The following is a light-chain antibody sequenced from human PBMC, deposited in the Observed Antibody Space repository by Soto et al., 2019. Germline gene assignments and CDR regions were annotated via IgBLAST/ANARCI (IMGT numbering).Light chain of an antibody. Sequence: SYELTQPPSVSVAPGKTARSTCGGNNIGSKSVHWYQQKPGQAPVLVIYYDSDRPSGIPERFSGSNSGNTATLTISRVEAGDEADYYCQLWDSSSDHVVFGGGTKLTVL. CDR3: QLWDSSSDHVV. J-gene: IGLJ2*01. CDR1: NIGSKS. CDR2: YDS. V-gene: IGLV3-21*04.